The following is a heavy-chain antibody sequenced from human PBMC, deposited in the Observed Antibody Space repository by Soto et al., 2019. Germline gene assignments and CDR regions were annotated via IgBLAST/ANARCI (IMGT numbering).Heavy chain of an antibody. CDR3: ARVSWREKYGMDV. J-gene: IGHJ6*02. V-gene: IGHV3-23*01. CDR1: GFTFTDYA. CDR2: ISGSGGST. Sequence: EVQLLESGGGFVQPGGSLRLSCAAAGFTFTDYAMTWVRQAPGKGLDWVSSISGSGGSTYYTDSVKGRFTISRDNSKNTLYLQMHSLRAEDTAVYYCARVSWREKYGMDVWGQGTTVTVSS.